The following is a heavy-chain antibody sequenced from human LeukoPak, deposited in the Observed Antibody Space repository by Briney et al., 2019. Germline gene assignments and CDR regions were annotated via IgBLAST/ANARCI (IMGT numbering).Heavy chain of an antibody. CDR1: VGSISSSSYY. CDR2: IYYSGST. D-gene: IGHD3-22*01. Sequence: SETLSLTCTVSVGSISSSSYYWGWIRQPPRKRLERIGSIYYSGSTYYNPSLKLRLTISVHTSKNQFSLKLSSVTAADTAVYYCARRGLGDYYDSSGYYYRYHYFDYWGQGTLVTVSS. J-gene: IGHJ4*02. V-gene: IGHV4-39*01. CDR3: ARRGLGDYYDSSGYYYRYHYFDY.